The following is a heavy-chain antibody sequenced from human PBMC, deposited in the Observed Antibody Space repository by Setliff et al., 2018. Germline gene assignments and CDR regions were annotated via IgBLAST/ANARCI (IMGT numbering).Heavy chain of an antibody. J-gene: IGHJ4*02. V-gene: IGHV2-5*02. CDR1: LFSLSTSGVG. Sequence: SGPTLVNPTQTLTLTCTFSLFSLSTSGVGVGWIRQPPGKALEWLALIYWDDDKRYSPSLKSRLTLTKETSKNQSVLTMTNMDPVETATYHCARLQGYYPAGSYDYWGQGTLVTVSS. CDR3: ARLQGYYPAGSYDY. D-gene: IGHD3-10*01. CDR2: IYWDDDK.